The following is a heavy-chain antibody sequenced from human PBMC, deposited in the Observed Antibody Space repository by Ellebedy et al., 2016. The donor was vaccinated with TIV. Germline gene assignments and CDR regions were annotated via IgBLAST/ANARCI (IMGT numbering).Heavy chain of an antibody. CDR2: ISSSGVST. Sequence: GGSLRLSCAASGFTFRNFAMTWVRQAPGKGLEWVSSISSSGVSTDYADSVRGRVTISRDNSKNTLYLQMNSLRADDSAVYYCAKLDSSGYYYGRFDYWGQGTLVTASS. J-gene: IGHJ4*02. CDR1: GFTFRNFA. D-gene: IGHD3-22*01. CDR3: AKLDSSGYYYGRFDY. V-gene: IGHV3-23*01.